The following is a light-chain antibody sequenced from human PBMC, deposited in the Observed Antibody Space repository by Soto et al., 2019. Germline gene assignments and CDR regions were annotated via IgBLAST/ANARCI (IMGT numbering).Light chain of an antibody. J-gene: IGKJ1*01. V-gene: IGKV3-20*01. CDR3: QQYGSSPPT. CDR1: QAVSSNY. CDR2: DAS. Sequence: ALTQSPGTLSSSPGERATLSCRASQAVSSNYLAWYQQKPGQAPRLLIYDASTRATGIPARFSGSGSGTDFTLTISRLEPEDFAVYYCQQYGSSPPTFGQGTKVDIK.